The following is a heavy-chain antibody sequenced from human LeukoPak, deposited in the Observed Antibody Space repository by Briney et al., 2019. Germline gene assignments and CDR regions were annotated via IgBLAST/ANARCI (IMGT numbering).Heavy chain of an antibody. CDR3: ARDNGLREPPWFGASSDAFDI. J-gene: IGHJ3*02. V-gene: IGHV4-31*03. CDR1: GGSISSGGYY. Sequence: SETLSLTCTVSGGSISSGGYYWSWIRQHPGKGLEWIGYIYYSGSTYYNPSLKSRVTISVDTSKNQFSLKLSSVTAADTAVYYCARDNGLREPPWFGASSDAFDIWGQGTMVTVSS. D-gene: IGHD3-10*01. CDR2: IYYSGST.